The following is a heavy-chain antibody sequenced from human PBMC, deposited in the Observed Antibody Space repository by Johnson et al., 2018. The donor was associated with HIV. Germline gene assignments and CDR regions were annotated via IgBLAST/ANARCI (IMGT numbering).Heavy chain of an antibody. Sequence: QVQLVESGGGVVQPGRSLRLSCAASGFTVTNYAMHWVRQAPGKGLEWVAVTSYDGTHKYYADSVKGRFTISRDNSKNTLYLQMNSLRAGDTAVYYCARGGGFGAFDIWGQGTMVTVSS. D-gene: IGHD3-16*01. V-gene: IGHV3-30*04. CDR2: TSYDGTHK. CDR3: ARGGGFGAFDI. J-gene: IGHJ3*02. CDR1: GFTVTNYA.